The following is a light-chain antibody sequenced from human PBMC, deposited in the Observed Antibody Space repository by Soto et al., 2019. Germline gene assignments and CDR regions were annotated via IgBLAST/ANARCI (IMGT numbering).Light chain of an antibody. CDR3: QQYNSSPWT. V-gene: IGKV1-5*01. Sequence: DIQMTQSPSTLSASVGDRVTITCRASQSISSWLAWYQQKPGKAPKLLIYDASSLESGVPSRFSGSGSGTEXTLTISSLQXDDFATYYCQQYNSSPWTFGQGTKVEIK. CDR1: QSISSW. CDR2: DAS. J-gene: IGKJ1*01.